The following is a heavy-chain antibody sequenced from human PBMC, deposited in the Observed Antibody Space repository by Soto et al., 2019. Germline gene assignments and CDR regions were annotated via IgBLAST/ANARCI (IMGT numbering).Heavy chain of an antibody. CDR3: ARVLFYYYDSSSPIDY. Sequence: QVQLQQWGAGLLKPSETLSLTCAVYGGSFSGYYWSWSGHPPGKGLEGMGEINHSGSTNSNPSLKSRVTISVDTSKNQFSLKLSSVTAADTAVYYCARVLFYYYDSSSPIDYWGQGTLVTVSS. V-gene: IGHV4-34*01. CDR2: INHSGST. J-gene: IGHJ4*02. CDR1: GGSFSGYY. D-gene: IGHD3-22*01.